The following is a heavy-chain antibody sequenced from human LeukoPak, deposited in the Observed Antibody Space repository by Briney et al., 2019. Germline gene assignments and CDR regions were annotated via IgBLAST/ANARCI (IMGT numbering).Heavy chain of an antibody. CDR2: IYYSGST. CDR3: ASDSSGYSLFDP. Sequence: SETLYLTCTVSGGSITSSTYYWGWIRQPPGKGLEWIGSIYYSGSTYYNSSLKSRLTISVDTSKSQFSLKLSSVTAADTAVYYCASDSSGYSLFDPWGQGTLVTVSS. J-gene: IGHJ5*02. CDR1: GGSITSSTYY. V-gene: IGHV4-39*01. D-gene: IGHD3-22*01.